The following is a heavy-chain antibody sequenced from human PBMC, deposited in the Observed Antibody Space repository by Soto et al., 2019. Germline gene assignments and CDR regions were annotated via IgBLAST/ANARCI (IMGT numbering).Heavy chain of an antibody. V-gene: IGHV3-48*01. CDR1: GFTFSSYS. CDR2: ISSSSSTI. J-gene: IGHJ6*03. Sequence: GGSLRLSCAASGFTFSSYSMNWVRQAPGKGLEWVSYISSSSSTIYYADSVKGRFTISRDNAKNSLYLQMNSLRAEDTAVYYCAREDENYDILTGYLHYYYYMDVWGKGTTVTVSS. CDR3: AREDENYDILTGYLHYYYYMDV. D-gene: IGHD3-9*01.